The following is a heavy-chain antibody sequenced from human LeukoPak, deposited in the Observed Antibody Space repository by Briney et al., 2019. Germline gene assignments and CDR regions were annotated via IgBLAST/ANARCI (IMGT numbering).Heavy chain of an antibody. CDR1: GFTFDDYA. J-gene: IGHJ6*02. Sequence: GGSLRLSCAASGFTFDDYAIHWVRQAPGKGLEWVSGISWNSGSIGYADSVKGRFTISRDNAKNSPYLQMNSLRAEDTALYYCAKAITMVRGVIARYYYGMDVWGQGTTVTVSS. CDR2: ISWNSGSI. D-gene: IGHD3-10*01. V-gene: IGHV3-9*01. CDR3: AKAITMVRGVIARYYYGMDV.